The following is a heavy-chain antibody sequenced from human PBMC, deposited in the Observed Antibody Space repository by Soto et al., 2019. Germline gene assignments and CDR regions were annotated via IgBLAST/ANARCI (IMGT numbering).Heavy chain of an antibody. CDR3: ATRSGVFY. CDR2: IHYSGST. Sequence: PSETLSLTCAVSGVSVSTSNWWTWVRQPPGMGLEWVGEIHYSGSTNYNPALKSRLIISSDKSKNQFSLKLSSVTAADTAVYYCATRSGVFYWGQGVLVTVSS. CDR1: GVSVSTSNW. D-gene: IGHD6-13*01. V-gene: IGHV4-4*02. J-gene: IGHJ4*02.